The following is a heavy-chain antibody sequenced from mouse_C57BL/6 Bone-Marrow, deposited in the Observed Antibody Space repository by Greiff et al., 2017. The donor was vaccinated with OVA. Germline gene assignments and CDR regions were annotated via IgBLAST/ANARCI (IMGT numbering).Heavy chain of an antibody. J-gene: IGHJ1*03. CDR2: ISYSGST. CDR3: ARWGPYGNYPYWYFDV. D-gene: IGHD2-1*01. Sequence: DVKLQESGPGLAKPSQTLSLTCSVTGYSITSDYWNWIRKFPGNKLEYMGYISYSGSTYYNPSLKSRISITRDTSKNQYYLQLNSVTTEDTATYYCARWGPYGNYPYWYFDVWGTGTTVTVSS. V-gene: IGHV3-8*01. CDR1: GYSITSDY.